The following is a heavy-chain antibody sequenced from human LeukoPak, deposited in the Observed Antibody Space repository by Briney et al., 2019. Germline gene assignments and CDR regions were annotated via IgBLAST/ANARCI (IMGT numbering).Heavy chain of an antibody. V-gene: IGHV3-30*02. CDR1: GLTFSSYG. Sequence: GGSLRLSCAASGLTFSSYGIHWVRQAPGMGLEWVAFMRSDGSSKYYADSVNGRFTISRDNSKNTLYLQMNSLRAEDTAVYYCAKGFGHGDYASDYWGQGTLVTVSS. J-gene: IGHJ4*02. CDR2: MRSDGSSK. CDR3: AKGFGHGDYASDY. D-gene: IGHD4-17*01.